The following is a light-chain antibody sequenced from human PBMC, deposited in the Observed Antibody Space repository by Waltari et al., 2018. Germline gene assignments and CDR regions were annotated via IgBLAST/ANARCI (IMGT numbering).Light chain of an antibody. CDR2: AAS. J-gene: IGKJ1*01. CDR1: QGLPSW. V-gene: IGKV1D-12*01. CDR3: QQANNWS. Sequence: DIQTTQTPSSVSASVGDRVTITCRAPQGLPSWIVWYQQQPGKAPRLLIYAASTLESGVPSRFSGSGSGTDFSLTISSLQTEDVGTYYCQQANNWSFGQGTKVEIK.